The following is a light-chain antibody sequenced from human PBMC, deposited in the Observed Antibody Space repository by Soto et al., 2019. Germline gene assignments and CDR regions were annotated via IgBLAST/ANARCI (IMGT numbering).Light chain of an antibody. CDR2: GAS. CDR3: QEYGSSFSFT. CDR1: QSVSSSY. J-gene: IGKJ3*01. Sequence: EIVLTQSPGTLSLSPGERATLSCRASQSVSSSYLGWYQQKPGQAPRLLIYGASSRATGIPDRFSGSGSGTDFTLTISRLEPEDGAVYYCQEYGSSFSFTFGTGTKVDI. V-gene: IGKV3-20*01.